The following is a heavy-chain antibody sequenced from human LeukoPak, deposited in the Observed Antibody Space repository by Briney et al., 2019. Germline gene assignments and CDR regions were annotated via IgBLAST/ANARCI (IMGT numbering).Heavy chain of an antibody. CDR1: GFTFSSFW. J-gene: IGHJ4*02. CDR2: INQDGSEK. V-gene: IGHV3-7*03. D-gene: IGHD4-17*01. CDR3: ARSVGNYGDYLDY. Sequence: GGSLRLSCAASGFTFSSFWMNWVRQAPGKGLEWVANINQDGSEKFYVDSVKGRFTISRDNAKNSLYLQMNSLRAEDTAGYYCARSVGNYGDYLDYWGQGTLVTVSS.